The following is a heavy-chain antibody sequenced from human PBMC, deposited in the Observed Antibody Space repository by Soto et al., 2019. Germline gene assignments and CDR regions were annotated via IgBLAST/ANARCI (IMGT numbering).Heavy chain of an antibody. V-gene: IGHV4-39*01. CDR1: GGSITSSSYY. J-gene: IGHJ4*02. CDR2: IYYNGRT. Sequence: PSETLSLTCTVSGGSITSSSYYWGWIRQPPGKGLEWIGSIYYNGRTYYNPSLKSRVTISVDTSNNQFSLKLSFLTAADTAVYYCARQIHWFAKLLPFDSWGPGTLVTVSS. D-gene: IGHD3-10*01. CDR3: ARQIHWFAKLLPFDS.